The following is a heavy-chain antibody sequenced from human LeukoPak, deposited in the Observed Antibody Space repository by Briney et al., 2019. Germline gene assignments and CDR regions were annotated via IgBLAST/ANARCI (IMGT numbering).Heavy chain of an antibody. CDR2: IYYSGST. CDR3: ARDSGTTGEVKFDP. V-gene: IGHV4-59*01. Sequence: SETLSLTCTVSGGSISNYYWSWIRQPPRKGLEWIGYIYYSGSTNYNPSLKSRVTISVDTSKNQFSLKLRSVTAADTAVYYCARDSGTTGEVKFDPWGQGTLVTVSS. D-gene: IGHD3-10*01. CDR1: GGSISNYY. J-gene: IGHJ5*02.